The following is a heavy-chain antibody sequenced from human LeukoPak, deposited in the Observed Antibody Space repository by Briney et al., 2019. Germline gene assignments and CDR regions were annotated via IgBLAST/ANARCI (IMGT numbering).Heavy chain of an antibody. D-gene: IGHD6-13*01. CDR1: GFTFSSYS. Sequence: GGSLRLSCAASGFTFSSYSTNWVRQAPGKGLEWVSSISSSSSYIYYADSVKGRFTISRDNAKNSLYLQVNSLRAEDTAVYYCASPYSSRWYELCYWGQGTLVTVSS. CDR2: ISSSSSYI. CDR3: ASPYSSRWYELCY. V-gene: IGHV3-21*01. J-gene: IGHJ4*02.